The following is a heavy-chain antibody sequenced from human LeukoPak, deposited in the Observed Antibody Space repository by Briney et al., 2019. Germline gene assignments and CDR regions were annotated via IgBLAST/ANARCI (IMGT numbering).Heavy chain of an antibody. CDR3: ATGYSSGWDLDY. Sequence: GGSLRLSCAASGFTFDDYAMHWVRQAPGKGLEWVSGISWNSGSIGYADSVKGRFTISRDNAKNSLYLQMDSLRAEDTALYYCATGYSSGWDLDYWGQGTLVTVSS. D-gene: IGHD6-19*01. CDR1: GFTFDDYA. J-gene: IGHJ4*02. CDR2: ISWNSGSI. V-gene: IGHV3-9*01.